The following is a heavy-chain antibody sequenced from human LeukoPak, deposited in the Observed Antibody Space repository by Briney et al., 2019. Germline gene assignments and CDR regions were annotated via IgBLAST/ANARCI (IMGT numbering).Heavy chain of an antibody. J-gene: IGHJ4*02. CDR3: AKVAAVAGTVDLYFDY. CDR2: ISGSGGST. D-gene: IGHD6-19*01. Sequence: GGSLRLSCAASGFTVSSNYMSWVRQAPGKGLEWVSAISGSGGSTYYADSVKGRFTISRDNSKNTLYLQMNSLRAEDTAVYYCAKVAAVAGTVDLYFDYWGQGTLVTVSS. CDR1: GFTVSSNY. V-gene: IGHV3-23*01.